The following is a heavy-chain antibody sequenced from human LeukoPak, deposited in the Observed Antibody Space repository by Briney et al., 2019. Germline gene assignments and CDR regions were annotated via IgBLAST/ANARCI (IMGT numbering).Heavy chain of an antibody. CDR3: ARGALITKLPGKEGY. Sequence: ASVTVSCAASGYTFTGYYMHWVRHAPGQGLEWMGWINPNSGGTNYAQKFQGRVTMTRDTSITTAHMELSRLRSDDTAVYYCARGALITKLPGKEGYWGQGTLVTVSS. CDR2: INPNSGGT. V-gene: IGHV1-2*02. D-gene: IGHD3-22*01. CDR1: GYTFTGYY. J-gene: IGHJ4*02.